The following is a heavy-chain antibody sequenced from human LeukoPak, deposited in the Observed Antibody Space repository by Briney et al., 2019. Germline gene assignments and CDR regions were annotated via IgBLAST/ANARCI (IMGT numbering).Heavy chain of an antibody. D-gene: IGHD1-1*01. J-gene: IGHJ5*02. CDR1: GFTFSSYA. CDR3: ARGHWNDVRSWFDP. V-gene: IGHV3-30-3*01. CDR2: ISSDGSNK. Sequence: GGSLRLSCAASGFTFSSYAMHWVRQAPGKGLEWVAVISSDGSNKYYADSVKGRFTVSRDNSKNTLYLQMTSLRADDTAVCYCARGHWNDVRSWFDPWGQGILVTVSS.